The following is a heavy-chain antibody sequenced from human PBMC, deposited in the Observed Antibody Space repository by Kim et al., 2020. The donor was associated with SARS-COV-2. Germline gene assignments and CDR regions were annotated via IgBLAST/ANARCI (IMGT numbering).Heavy chain of an antibody. J-gene: IGHJ4*02. CDR1: GFTFSSYS. CDR3: ARGHYDYVWGSYEFDY. CDR2: ISSSSSYI. D-gene: IGHD3-16*01. V-gene: IGHV3-21*01. Sequence: GGSLRLSCAASGFTFSSYSMNWVRQAPGKGLEWVSSISSSSSYIYYADSVKGRFTISRDNAKNSLYLQMNILRAEDTAVYSCARGHYDYVWGSYEFDYWGQGTLVTVSS.